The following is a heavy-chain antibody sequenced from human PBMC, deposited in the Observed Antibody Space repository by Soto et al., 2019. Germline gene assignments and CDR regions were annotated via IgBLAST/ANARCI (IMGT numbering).Heavy chain of an antibody. D-gene: IGHD3-3*01. Sequence: SETLSLTCSVSGGSISTNNYYWGWIRQPPGKGLEWIGSIYFIGNTFYNPSLSSRVAISMDSSKNHFSLSLSSVTAADTAVYYCARRYGFWSNNEPFDNWGQGTLVTVSS. J-gene: IGHJ4*02. CDR2: IYFIGNT. V-gene: IGHV4-39*02. CDR1: GGSISTNNYY. CDR3: ARRYGFWSNNEPFDN.